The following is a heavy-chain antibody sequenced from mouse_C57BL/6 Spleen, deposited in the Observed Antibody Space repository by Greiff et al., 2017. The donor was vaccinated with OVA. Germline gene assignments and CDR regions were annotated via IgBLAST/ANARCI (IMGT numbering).Heavy chain of an antibody. Sequence: VQLQQPGAELVKPGASVKLSCKASGYTFTSYWMQWVKQRPGQGLEWIGEIDPSDSYTNYNQKFKGKATLTVDTSSSTAYMQLSSLTSEDSAVYYCARDSLDYWGKGTTLTVSS. CDR3: ARDSLDY. CDR2: IDPSDSYT. V-gene: IGHV1-50*01. J-gene: IGHJ2*01. CDR1: GYTFTSYW.